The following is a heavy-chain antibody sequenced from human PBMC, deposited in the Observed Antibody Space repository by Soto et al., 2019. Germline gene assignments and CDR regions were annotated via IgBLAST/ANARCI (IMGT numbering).Heavy chain of an antibody. Sequence: EVQLLDSGGGLLQPGGSRRLSCAASGFPFTSYAMSWVRLPPGKGLEWVSSVSGGGSVTYYADSVKGRFTISRDNSKNTVHLQMNSLRADDTAVYYCARSGGLERGGGLRDNYYYMDVWGKGTTVTVSS. CDR1: GFPFTSYA. D-gene: IGHD1-1*01. J-gene: IGHJ6*03. CDR3: ARSGGLERGGGLRDNYYYMDV. V-gene: IGHV3-23*01. CDR2: VSGGGSVT.